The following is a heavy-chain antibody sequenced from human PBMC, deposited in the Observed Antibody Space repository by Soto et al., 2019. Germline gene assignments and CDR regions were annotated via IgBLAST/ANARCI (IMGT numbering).Heavy chain of an antibody. CDR1: GYTLTELS. D-gene: IGHD5-18*01. CDR2: FDPEDGET. J-gene: IGHJ4*02. CDR3: ATVGAGDTAMAIDY. V-gene: IGHV1-24*01. Sequence: QVQLVQSGAEVKKPGASVKVSCKVSGYTLTELSMHWVRQAPGKGLEWMGGFDPEDGETIYAQKFQGRVTTPEDTSTDTAYMERSSLRSEDTAVYYCATVGAGDTAMAIDYWGQGTLVTVSS.